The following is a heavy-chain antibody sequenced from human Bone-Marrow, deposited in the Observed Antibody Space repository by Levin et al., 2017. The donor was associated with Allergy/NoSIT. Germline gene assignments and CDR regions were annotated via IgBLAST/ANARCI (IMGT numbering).Heavy chain of an antibody. J-gene: IGHJ6*02. D-gene: IGHD1-26*01. CDR1: GLTFSSSG. CDR2: ISYDATNK. CDR3: AKDRSGSYFPYFYYAMDV. Sequence: GGSLRLSCAASGLTFSSSGMHWVRQAPGKGLEWVALISYDATNKYTADSVKGRFTISRDNSKNSLYLQMNSLRAEDTAVYYCAKDRSGSYFPYFYYAMDVWGQGTTVTVSS. V-gene: IGHV3-30*18.